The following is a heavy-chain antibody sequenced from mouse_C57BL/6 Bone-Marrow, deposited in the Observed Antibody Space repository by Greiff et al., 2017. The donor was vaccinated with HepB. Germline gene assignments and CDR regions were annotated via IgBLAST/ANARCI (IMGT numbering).Heavy chain of an antibody. D-gene: IGHD2-4*01. Sequence: QVQLKESGAELARPGASVKMSCKASGYTFTSYTMHWVKQRPGQGLEWIGYINPSSGYTKYNQKFKDKATLTADKSSSTAYMQLSSLTSEDSAVYYCARVRYYDYNYFDYWGQGTTLTVSS. CDR1: GYTFTSYT. J-gene: IGHJ2*01. V-gene: IGHV1-4*01. CDR3: ARVRYYDYNYFDY. CDR2: INPSSGYT.